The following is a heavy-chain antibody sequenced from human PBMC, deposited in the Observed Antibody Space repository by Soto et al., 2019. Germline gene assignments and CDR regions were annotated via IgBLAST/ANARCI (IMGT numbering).Heavy chain of an antibody. V-gene: IGHV1-8*02. CDR2: MXPXSXXX. CDR3: AGGNFRY. CDR1: GYNFNTFD. Sequence: ASVKVSCKASGYNFNTFDIYWVRQATGHGLEXXGXMXPXSXXXXYAQELRGRVTMTRNTSNTTAYMELTSLTSDDTGVYYCAGGNFRYWGQGTLVTVSS. J-gene: IGHJ4*02.